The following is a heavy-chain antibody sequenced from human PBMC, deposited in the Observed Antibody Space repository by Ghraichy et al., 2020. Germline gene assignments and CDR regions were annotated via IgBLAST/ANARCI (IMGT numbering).Heavy chain of an antibody. Sequence: SETLSLTCAVYGGSFSGYYWSWIRQPPGKGLEWIGEINHSGSTNYNPSLKSRVTISVDTSKNQFSLKLSSVTAADTAVYYCARTPLYSYGFLMTRRYNWFDPWGQGTLVTVSS. CDR2: INHSGST. D-gene: IGHD5-18*01. CDR1: GGSFSGYY. J-gene: IGHJ5*02. CDR3: ARTPLYSYGFLMTRRYNWFDP. V-gene: IGHV4-34*01.